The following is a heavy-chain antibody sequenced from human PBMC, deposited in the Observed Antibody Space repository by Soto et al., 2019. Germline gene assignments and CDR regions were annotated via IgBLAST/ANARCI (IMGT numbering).Heavy chain of an antibody. CDR3: ARVVVGATRGKIDAFDI. CDR1: GFSLSSYS. Sequence: GFLRLSGAASGFSLSSYSMNWVRQAPGKGLEWVSSISSSSSYIYYADSVKGRFTISRDNAKNSLYLQMNRLRAEDTAVYYCARVVVGATRGKIDAFDIWGQGTMVTVSS. J-gene: IGHJ3*02. V-gene: IGHV3-21*01. CDR2: ISSSSSYI. D-gene: IGHD1-26*01.